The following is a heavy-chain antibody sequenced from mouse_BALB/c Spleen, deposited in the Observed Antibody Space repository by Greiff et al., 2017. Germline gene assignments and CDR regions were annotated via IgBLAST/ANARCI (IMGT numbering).Heavy chain of an antibody. CDR1: GYTFTSYY. CDR2: IYPGDGST. J-gene: IGHJ3*01. D-gene: IGHD1-1*01. CDR3: AKDHYGSGDFDY. Sequence: QVQLQQSGAELVKPGASVKMSCKASGYTFTSYYIHWVKQRPGQGLEWIGWIYPGDGSTKYNEKFKGKTTLTADKSSSTAYMWISSLTSEDSANYFSAKDHYGSGDFDYWGQGTPVTVSA. V-gene: IGHV1S56*01.